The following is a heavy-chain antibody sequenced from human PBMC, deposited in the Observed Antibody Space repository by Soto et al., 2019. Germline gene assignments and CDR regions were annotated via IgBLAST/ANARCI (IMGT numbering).Heavy chain of an antibody. CDR3: ARDIPTGDLGY. J-gene: IGHJ4*02. Sequence: PGGSLRLSCAASGFTFSSYSMNWVRQAPGKGLEWVSYISSSSSTIYYADSVKGRFTISRDNAKNSLYLQMNSLRAEDTAVYYCARDIPTGDLGYWGQGTLVTVSS. V-gene: IGHV3-48*01. CDR2: ISSSSSTI. D-gene: IGHD7-27*01. CDR1: GFTFSSYS.